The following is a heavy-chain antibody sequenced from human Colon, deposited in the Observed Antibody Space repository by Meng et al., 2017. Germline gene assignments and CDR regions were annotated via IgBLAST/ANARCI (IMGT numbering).Heavy chain of an antibody. D-gene: IGHD4-23*01. V-gene: IGHV4-4*02. CDR2: IDHRGSA. J-gene: IGHJ4*02. Sequence: VQLQLAGPGLVQSKLSLSRSLACSGSVASVSVNSCWSWVRQPPGRWLEWIGQIDHRGSAYYRPSLNSRVAMSLDKSRNQFSLRLTSVTAADTAVYYCARHGGYYPDFWGQGTLVTVSS. CDR3: ARHGGYYPDF. CDR1: VASVSVNSC.